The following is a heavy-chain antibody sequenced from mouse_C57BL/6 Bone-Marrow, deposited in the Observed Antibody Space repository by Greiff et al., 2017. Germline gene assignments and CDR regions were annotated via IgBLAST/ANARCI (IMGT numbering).Heavy chain of an antibody. CDR2: ISDGGSYT. CDR1: GFTFSSYA. CDR3: ARECLITTPFDY. D-gene: IGHD1-1*01. J-gene: IGHJ2*01. V-gene: IGHV5-4*01. Sequence: EVKLMESGGGLVKPGGSLKLSCAASGFTFSSYAMSWVRQTPEKRLEWVATISDGGSYTYYPDNVKGRFTISRDNAKNNLYLQMSHLKSEDTAMYYCARECLITTPFDYWGQGTTLTVSS.